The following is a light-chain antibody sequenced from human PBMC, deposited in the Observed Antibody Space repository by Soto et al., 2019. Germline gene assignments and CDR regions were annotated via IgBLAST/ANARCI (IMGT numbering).Light chain of an antibody. V-gene: IGLV1-40*01. Sequence: QSVLTQPPSVSGAPGQRVTISCTGSSSNIGAGYDVHWYQQLPGTAPKLLIYGNSTRPSGVPDRFAGSKSGTSASLAITGLQADDEADYYCQSYDSSLRGWVFGGGTKLTVL. CDR1: SSNIGAGYD. CDR3: QSYDSSLRGWV. CDR2: GNS. J-gene: IGLJ3*02.